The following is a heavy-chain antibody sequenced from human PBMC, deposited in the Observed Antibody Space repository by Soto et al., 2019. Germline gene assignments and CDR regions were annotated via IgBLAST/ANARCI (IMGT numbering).Heavy chain of an antibody. V-gene: IGHV5-51*01. CDR1: GFAFAIFW. D-gene: IGHD3-10*01. CDR2: IYPGDIET. J-gene: IGHJ4*02. Sequence: EVQLGQSGAEVKKPGESLQISCKTSGFAFAIFWIGWLRQKPGQGLGWSGVIYPGDIETRHSPSFQCQVTISVARSISTAYVEWSSLKASDTAMYYCARLPRIPTDPDAYGSACFGPLDHWGQGALVTVSS. CDR3: ARLPRIPTDPDAYGSACFGPLDH.